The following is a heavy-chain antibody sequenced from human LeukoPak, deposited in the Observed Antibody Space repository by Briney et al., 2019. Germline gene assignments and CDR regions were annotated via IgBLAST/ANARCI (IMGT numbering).Heavy chain of an antibody. J-gene: IGHJ4*02. CDR2: INPNSGGT. Sequence: ASVKVSCKASGYTFTGYYMHWVRQAPGQGLEWMGWINPNSGGTNYAQKLQGRVTMTRDTSISTAYMELSRLRSDDTAVYYCARGLSVYRSPLSYWGQGTLVTVSS. D-gene: IGHD5/OR15-5a*01. CDR3: ARGLSVYRSPLSY. CDR1: GYTFTGYY. V-gene: IGHV1-2*02.